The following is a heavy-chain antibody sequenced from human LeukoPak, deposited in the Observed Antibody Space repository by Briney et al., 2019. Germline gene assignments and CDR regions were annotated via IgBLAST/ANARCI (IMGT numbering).Heavy chain of an antibody. CDR1: GFTFSNAW. D-gene: IGHD6-25*01. V-gene: IGHV3-15*01. CDR2: IKSKTDGGTT. J-gene: IGHJ5*02. Sequence: GGSLRLSCAASGFTFSNAWMSWVRQAPGKGLEWFGRIKSKTDGGTTDYAAHVKGRFTISRDDSKNTLYLQMNSLKTEDTAVYYCTTDPAGATDNWFDPWGQGTLVTVSS. CDR3: TTDPAGATDNWFDP.